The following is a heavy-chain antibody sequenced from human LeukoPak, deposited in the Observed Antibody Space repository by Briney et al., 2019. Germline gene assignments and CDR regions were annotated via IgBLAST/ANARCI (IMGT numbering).Heavy chain of an antibody. CDR2: ISGSGGST. CDR3: AKGRYSRSYYNWCYP. V-gene: IGHV3-23*01. CDR1: GFTFSSYA. D-gene: IGHD1-26*01. Sequence: PGGVLRLSCAASGFTFSSYAMSWVRQAPGKGLEWVSAISGSGGSTYYADSVKGGFTISRDTSKNTLYLQMNSLRAEDTAVYYCAKGRYSRSYYNWCYPWGQGTLVTVS. J-gene: IGHJ5*02.